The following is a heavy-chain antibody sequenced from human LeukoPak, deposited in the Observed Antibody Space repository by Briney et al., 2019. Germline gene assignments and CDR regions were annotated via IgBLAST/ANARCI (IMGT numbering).Heavy chain of an antibody. CDR1: GFTLSSHW. CDR2: IKQDGSEK. D-gene: IGHD2-2*01. V-gene: IGHV3-7*01. Sequence: PVGSLRLSCAASGFTLSSHWLSWVRRAPGKGLEWVANIKQDGSEKYYVDSVNGRCTIARDNAKKSLYLQMNNMRAEDTAVYYCARDLCSSTSCPHGAFDIWGQGTMVTVSS. J-gene: IGHJ3*02. CDR3: ARDLCSSTSCPHGAFDI.